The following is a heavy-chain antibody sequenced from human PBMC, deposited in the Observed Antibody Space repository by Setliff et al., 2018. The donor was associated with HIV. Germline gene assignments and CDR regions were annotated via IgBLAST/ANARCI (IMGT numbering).Heavy chain of an antibody. CDR2: IISILGIA. Sequence: SVKVSCKASGGTFSSYAINWVRQAPGQGLEWMGGIISILGIANYAQKFQGRVTITADKSTSTAYMELSSLRSEDTAVYYCARDREYYYDNSGSPSFDYWGQGTLVTVSS. CDR1: GGTFSSYA. J-gene: IGHJ4*02. D-gene: IGHD3-22*01. CDR3: ARDREYYYDNSGSPSFDY. V-gene: IGHV1-69*10.